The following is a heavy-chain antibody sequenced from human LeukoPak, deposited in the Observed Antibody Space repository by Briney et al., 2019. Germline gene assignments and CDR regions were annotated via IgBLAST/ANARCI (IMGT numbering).Heavy chain of an antibody. J-gene: IGHJ4*02. CDR1: GGSVSSGSYY. CDR2: IYYSGST. V-gene: IGHV4-61*01. CDR3: ARDAVAGEI. D-gene: IGHD6-19*01. Sequence: SETLSLTCTVSGGSVSSGSYYWSWIRQPPGKGLEWIGYIYYSGSTNYNPSLKSRVTISVDTSKNQFSLKLSSVTAADTAVYYCARDAVAGEIWGQGPLVTVSS.